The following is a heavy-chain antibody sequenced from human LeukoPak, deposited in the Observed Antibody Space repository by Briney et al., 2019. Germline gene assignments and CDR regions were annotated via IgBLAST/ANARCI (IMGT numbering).Heavy chain of an antibody. V-gene: IGHV1-24*01. J-gene: IGHJ4*02. CDR2: FDPEDGET. D-gene: IGHD3-9*01. Sequence: ASVKVSCKVSGYTLTELSMHWVRQAPGKGLEWMGGFDPEDGETIYAQKFQGRVTMIEDTSTDTAYMELSSLRSEDTAVYYCATLEFLTGYYYFDYWGQGTLVTVSS. CDR1: GYTLTELS. CDR3: ATLEFLTGYYYFDY.